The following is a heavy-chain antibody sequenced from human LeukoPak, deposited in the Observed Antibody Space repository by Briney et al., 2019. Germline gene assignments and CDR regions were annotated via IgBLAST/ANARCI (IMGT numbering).Heavy chain of an antibody. D-gene: IGHD6-19*01. CDR3: ATSHSSGWYTIDY. V-gene: IGHV3-7*01. CDR2: IKQDGSEK. J-gene: IGHJ4*02. CDR1: GFTFSSYW. Sequence: PGGSLRLSCAASGFTFSSYWMSWVRQAPGKGLEWVANIKQDGSEKYYVDSVKGRFTISRDNAKNSLYLQMNSLRAEDTAVYYCATSHSSGWYTIDYWGQGTLVTVSS.